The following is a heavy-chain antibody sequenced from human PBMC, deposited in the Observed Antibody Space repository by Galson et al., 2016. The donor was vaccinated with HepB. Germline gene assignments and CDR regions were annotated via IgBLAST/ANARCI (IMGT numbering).Heavy chain of an antibody. CDR2: ISDDGSSK. D-gene: IGHD2-21*02. J-gene: IGHJ5*02. Sequence: SLRLSCAVSGFTFSSYGMHWVRQAPGKGLEWVAVISDDGSSKYYVPSVKGRFSISRDNSKDMLYLQMDSLRPEDTAVYYCAKSRHATPIDFIFNRWGKGTLVTVSS. CDR1: GFTFSSYG. V-gene: IGHV3-30*18. CDR3: AKSRHATPIDFIFNR.